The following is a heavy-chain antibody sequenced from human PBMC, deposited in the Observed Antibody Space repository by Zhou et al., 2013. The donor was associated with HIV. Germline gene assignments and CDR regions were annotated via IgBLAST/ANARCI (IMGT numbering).Heavy chain of an antibody. J-gene: IGHJ6*02. CDR1: GGTFRSHG. V-gene: IGHV1-69*05. CDR2: IIPIFGTS. CDR3: ARDATYCSGGICYSGSEANYYYGMDV. D-gene: IGHD2-15*01. Sequence: QVQLVQSGAEVKKPGSSVKVSCKASGGTFRSHGISWVRQAPGQGLEWMGGIIPIFGTSDYAQKFQGRVTLSTDESTSTAYMELRSLKSEDTAVYYCARDATYCSGGICYSGSEANYYYGMDVWDQGP.